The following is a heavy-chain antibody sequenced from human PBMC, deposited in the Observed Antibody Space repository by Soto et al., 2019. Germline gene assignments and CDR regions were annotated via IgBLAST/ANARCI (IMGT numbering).Heavy chain of an antibody. CDR1: GYSFTSYW. V-gene: IGHV5-51*01. CDR3: ARLGDGPFSSSSWSPVGY. CDR2: IYPGDSDT. Sequence: GESLKISCKGSGYSFTSYWIGWVRQMPGKGLEWMGIIYPGDSDTRYSPSFQGQVTISADKSISTAYLQWSSLKASDTAMYYCARLGDGPFSSSSWSPVGYWGQGTLVTVSS. D-gene: IGHD6-13*01. J-gene: IGHJ4*02.